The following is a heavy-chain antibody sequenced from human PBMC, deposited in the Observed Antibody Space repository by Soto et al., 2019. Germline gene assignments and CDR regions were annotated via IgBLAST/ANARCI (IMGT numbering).Heavy chain of an antibody. CDR1: GGSISSGDYY. D-gene: IGHD3-16*02. CDR2: IYYSGST. Sequence: QVQLQESGPGLVKPSQTLSLTCTVSGGSISSGDYYWSWIRQPPGKGLEWIGYIYYSGSTYYNPSLKSRVTTSVDTSKNQFSLKLSSVTAADTAVYYCARDTPSYDYVWGSYRYIGYFDYWGQGTLVTVSS. CDR3: ARDTPSYDYVWGSYRYIGYFDY. J-gene: IGHJ4*02. V-gene: IGHV4-30-4*01.